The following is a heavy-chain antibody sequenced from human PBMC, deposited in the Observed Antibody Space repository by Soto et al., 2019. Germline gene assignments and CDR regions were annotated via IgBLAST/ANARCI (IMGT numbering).Heavy chain of an antibody. CDR3: TVRKDYYDSSGYYGAFDI. J-gene: IGHJ3*02. CDR1: GFTFGDYA. CDR2: IRSKAYGGTT. D-gene: IGHD3-22*01. V-gene: IGHV3-49*03. Sequence: PGGSLRLSCTASGFTFGDYAMSWFRQAPGKGLEWVGLIRSKAYGGTTEYAASVKGRFTISRDDSKSIAYLQMNSLKTEDTAVYYCTVRKDYYDSSGYYGAFDIWGQGTVVTV.